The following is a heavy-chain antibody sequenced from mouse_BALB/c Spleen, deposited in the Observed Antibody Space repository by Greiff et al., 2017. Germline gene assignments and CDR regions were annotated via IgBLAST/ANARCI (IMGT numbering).Heavy chain of an antibody. CDR1: GYSITSDYA. Sequence: EVKLQESGPGLVKPSQSLSLTCTVTGYSITSDYAWNWIRQFPGNKLEWMGYISYSGSTSYNPSLKSRISITRDTSKNQFFLQLNSVTTEDTATYYCARGYRYDQYAMDYWGQGTSVTVSS. CDR3: ARGYRYDQYAMDY. CDR2: ISYSGST. D-gene: IGHD2-14*01. V-gene: IGHV3-2*02. J-gene: IGHJ4*01.